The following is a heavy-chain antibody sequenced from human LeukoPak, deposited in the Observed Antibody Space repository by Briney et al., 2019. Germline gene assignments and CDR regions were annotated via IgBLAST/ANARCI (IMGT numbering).Heavy chain of an antibody. Sequence: KPGESLKISCKGSGYSFTSYWIGWVRQMPGKGLEWMGIIYPGDSDTRYSPSFQGQVTISADKSISTAYLQWSSLKASDTAMYYCARHSGEELERPRHLDYWGQGTLVTVSS. J-gene: IGHJ4*02. CDR3: ARHSGEELERPRHLDY. CDR1: GYSFTSYW. V-gene: IGHV5-51*01. CDR2: IYPGDSDT. D-gene: IGHD1-1*01.